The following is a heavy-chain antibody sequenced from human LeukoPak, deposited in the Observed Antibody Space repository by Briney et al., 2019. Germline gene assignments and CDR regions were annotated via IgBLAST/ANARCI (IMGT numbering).Heavy chain of an antibody. CDR1: GFTFSSYS. CDR3: AREGELLPFDY. V-gene: IGHV3-21*01. CDR2: ISSSSSYI. J-gene: IGHJ4*02. Sequence: GGSLRLSCAASGFTFSSYSMNWVRQAPGKGLEWVSSISSSSSYIYYAGSVKGRFTISRDNAKNSLYLQMNSLRAEDTAVYYCAREGELLPFDYWGQGTLVTVSS. D-gene: IGHD1-26*01.